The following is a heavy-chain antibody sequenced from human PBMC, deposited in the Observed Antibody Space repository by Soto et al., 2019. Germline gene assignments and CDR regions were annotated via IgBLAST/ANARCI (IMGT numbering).Heavy chain of an antibody. CDR2: INAGKGNT. CDR1: GYTFTSYA. Sequence: QVQLVQSGAEVKKPGASVKVSCKASGYTFTSYARLGLRQPPGQRLEWMGWINAGKGNTKYSQKFQGRVTITRDTSASTAYMELSSLRSEDTAVYYCARDGGVATIAIAYWGQGTLVTVSS. CDR3: ARDGGVATIAIAY. J-gene: IGHJ4*02. D-gene: IGHD5-12*01. V-gene: IGHV1-3*01.